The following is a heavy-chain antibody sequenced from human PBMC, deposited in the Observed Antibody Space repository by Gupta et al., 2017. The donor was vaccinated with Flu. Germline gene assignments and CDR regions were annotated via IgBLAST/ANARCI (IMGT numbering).Heavy chain of an antibody. D-gene: IGHD2-21*01. Sequence: EVQLVESGGGLVKPGGSLRLSCAASEFSFSHTGMSWVRQTPGKGLEWVSSISSNSYYIYYSDSLEGRFTTSRDNAKNLLYLQMNSLRAEDTGIYYCVKIGVIAQWYFDLWGRGTAVTVSS. V-gene: IGHV3-21*01. J-gene: IGHJ2*01. CDR2: ISSNSYYI. CDR1: EFSFSHTG. CDR3: VKIGVIAQWYFDL.